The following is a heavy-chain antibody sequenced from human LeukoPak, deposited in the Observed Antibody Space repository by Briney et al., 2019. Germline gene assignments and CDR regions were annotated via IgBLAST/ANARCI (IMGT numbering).Heavy chain of an antibody. Sequence: SETLSLTCAVYGGSFSGYYWSWIRQPPGKGLEWIGEINHSGSTNYNPSLKSRVTISLDTSKNQFSLKLSSVTAADTAVYYCVRQAVIVVPATILGWGQGTLVTVSS. CDR2: INHSGST. V-gene: IGHV4-34*01. CDR1: GGSFSGYY. D-gene: IGHD2-2*02. J-gene: IGHJ4*02. CDR3: VRQAVIVVPATILG.